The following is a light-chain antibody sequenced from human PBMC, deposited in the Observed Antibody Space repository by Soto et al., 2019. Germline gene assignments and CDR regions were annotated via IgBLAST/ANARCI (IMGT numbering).Light chain of an antibody. Sequence: QSALTQPASVSGSPGQSITISCTGTSSDVGGYNYVSWYQQHPGKAPQLMIYEVSNRPSGVSNRFSGSKSGNTASLTISGLQAEDDADYYCSSYTSSSTHVVFGAGTKLTVL. CDR3: SSYTSSSTHVV. V-gene: IGLV2-14*01. CDR1: SSDVGGYNY. J-gene: IGLJ2*01. CDR2: EVS.